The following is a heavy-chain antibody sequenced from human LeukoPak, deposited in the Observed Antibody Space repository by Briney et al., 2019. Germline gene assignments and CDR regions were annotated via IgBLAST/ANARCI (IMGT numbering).Heavy chain of an antibody. D-gene: IGHD2/OR15-2a*01. CDR2: ISGSGGST. Sequence: GGSLRLSCAVSGITLSNYGMSWVRQAPGKGLEWVAGISGSGGSTNYADSVKGRFTISRDNPKNTLFLQLNSLRAEDTAVYFCAKRGVVIRVILVGFHKEAYYFDSWGQGALVTVSS. V-gene: IGHV3-23*01. CDR3: AKRGVVIRVILVGFHKEAYYFDS. CDR1: GITLSNYG. J-gene: IGHJ4*02.